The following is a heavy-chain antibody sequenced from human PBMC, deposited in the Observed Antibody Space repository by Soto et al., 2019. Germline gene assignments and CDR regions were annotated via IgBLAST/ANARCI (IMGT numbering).Heavy chain of an antibody. Sequence: QVQLQQWGAGLLKPSETLSLTCAVYGGSFXGYYWSWIRQPPGKGLEWIGEINHSGSTNYNPSLKSRVTISVDTSKNQFSLKLSSVTAADTAVYYCARGLGLEVHYDSSGYPKLDYWGQGTLVTVSS. J-gene: IGHJ4*02. V-gene: IGHV4-34*01. CDR3: ARGLGLEVHYDSSGYPKLDY. CDR2: INHSGST. CDR1: GGSFXGYY. D-gene: IGHD3-22*01.